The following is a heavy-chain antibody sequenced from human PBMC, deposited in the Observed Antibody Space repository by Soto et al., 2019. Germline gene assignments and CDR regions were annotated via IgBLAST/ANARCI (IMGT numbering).Heavy chain of an antibody. D-gene: IGHD3-9*01. Sequence: EVQLLESGGGLVQPGGSLRLSCVGSGFTFRSHALTWVRQSPGKGLEWVAGISGTGGTTYYGDSMRGRFTISRDNSKATLNLQMDSLRPEDTAIYFWARAPMERYFDWYFDHWGQGSRVIVTS. V-gene: IGHV3-23*01. J-gene: IGHJ4*02. CDR1: GFTFRSHA. CDR3: ARAPMERYFDWYFDH. CDR2: ISGTGGTT.